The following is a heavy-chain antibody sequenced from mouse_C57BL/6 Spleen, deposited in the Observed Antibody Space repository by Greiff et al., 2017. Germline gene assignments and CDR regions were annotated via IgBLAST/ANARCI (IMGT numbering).Heavy chain of an antibody. J-gene: IGHJ1*03. CDR2: IWSGGST. CDR3: ARKGDYEGYFDV. CDR1: GFSLTSYG. V-gene: IGHV2-2*01. D-gene: IGHD2-4*01. Sequence: QVQLQQSGPGLVQPSQSLSITCTVSGFSLTSYGVHWVRQSPGKGLEWLGVIWSGGSTDYNAAFISRLSISKDNSKSQVFFKMNSLQADDTAIYYCARKGDYEGYFDVWGTGTTVTVSS.